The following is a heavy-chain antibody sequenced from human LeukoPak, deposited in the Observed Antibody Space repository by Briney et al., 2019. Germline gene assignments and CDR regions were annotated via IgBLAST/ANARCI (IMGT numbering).Heavy chain of an antibody. D-gene: IGHD1-26*01. J-gene: IGHJ4*02. CDR3: AKDLEYSGSSGEDY. Sequence: GGSLRLSCAASGFTFSSYGMHWVRQAPGKGLEWVAFIRYDGSNKYYADSVKGRFTISRDNSKNTLYLQMNSLRAEDTAVYYCAKDLEYSGSSGEDYWGQGTLVTVSP. CDR2: IRYDGSNK. CDR1: GFTFSSYG. V-gene: IGHV3-30*02.